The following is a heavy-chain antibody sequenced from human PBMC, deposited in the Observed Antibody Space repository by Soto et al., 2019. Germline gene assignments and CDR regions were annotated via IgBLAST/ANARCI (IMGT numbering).Heavy chain of an antibody. CDR3: ARVITPSHKRWKFSGYGEFDY. CDR1: GGSISSSSYY. CDR2: IYYSGST. D-gene: IGHD5-12*01. J-gene: IGHJ4*02. Sequence: SETLSLTCTVSGGSISSSSYYWGWIRQPPGKGLEWIGSIYYSGSTYYNPSLKSRVTISVDTSKNQFSLKLSSVTAADTAVYYCARVITPSHKRWKFSGYGEFDYWGQGTLVTVSS. V-gene: IGHV4-39*01.